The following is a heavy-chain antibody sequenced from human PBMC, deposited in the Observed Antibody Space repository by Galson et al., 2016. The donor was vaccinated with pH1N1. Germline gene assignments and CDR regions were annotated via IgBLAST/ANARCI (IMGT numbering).Heavy chain of an antibody. D-gene: IGHD3-3*01. CDR2: IYWDDAK. CDR3: AHRGYFPSGHYTGDDWFDP. CDR1: GFSLNTRGVG. J-gene: IGHJ5*02. Sequence: PALVTPTQTLTLTCTFSGFSLNTRGVGVGWIRQPPGKALEWLALIYWDDAKRYSPSLRTRLTITKDTSKNQVVLTMTNMDPVDTATYYCAHRGYFPSGHYTGDDWFDPCGQGTRFTVST. V-gene: IGHV2-5*02.